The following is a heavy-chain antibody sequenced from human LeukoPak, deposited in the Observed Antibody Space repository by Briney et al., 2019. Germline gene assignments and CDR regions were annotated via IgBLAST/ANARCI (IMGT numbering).Heavy chain of an antibody. Sequence: GGSLRLSCAASGFTFSNYWMSWVRQAPGKGLEWVANIKQGGSEKYYVDSVKGRFTISRDNAKNSLYLQMNSLRAEDTAVYYCARDRTAAAGHFDYWGQGTLVTVSS. CDR1: GFTFSNYW. V-gene: IGHV3-7*01. CDR3: ARDRTAAAGHFDY. J-gene: IGHJ4*02. D-gene: IGHD6-13*01. CDR2: IKQGGSEK.